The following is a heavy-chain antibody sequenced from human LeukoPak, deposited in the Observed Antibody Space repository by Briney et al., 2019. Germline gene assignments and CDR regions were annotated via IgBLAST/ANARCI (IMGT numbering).Heavy chain of an antibody. CDR3: ARDLHPRYFLPDY. V-gene: IGHV3-7*04. J-gene: IGHJ4*02. D-gene: IGHD1-1*01. CDR2: IKEDGSET. CDR1: AFAFSSNW. Sequence: GGSLRLSCVASAFAFSSNWMSWVRQAPGKGLEWVASIKEDGSETYYVDSVKGRFTISRDNAKNSLYLQMNSLRAEDTAVYYCARDLHPRYFLPDYWGQGTLVTVSS.